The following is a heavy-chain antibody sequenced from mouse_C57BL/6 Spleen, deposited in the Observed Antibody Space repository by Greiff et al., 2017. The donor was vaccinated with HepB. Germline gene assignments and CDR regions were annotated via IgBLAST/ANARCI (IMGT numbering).Heavy chain of an antibody. CDR2: IYPGDGDT. CDR3: ARWGDYDRFAY. V-gene: IGHV1-82*01. J-gene: IGHJ3*01. Sequence: ESGPELVKPGASVKISCKASGYAFSSSWMNWVKQRPGKGLEWIGRIYPGDGDTNYNGKFKGKATLTADKSSSTAYMQLSSLTSEDSAVYFCARWGDYDRFAYWGQGTLVTVSA. D-gene: IGHD2-4*01. CDR1: GYAFSSSW.